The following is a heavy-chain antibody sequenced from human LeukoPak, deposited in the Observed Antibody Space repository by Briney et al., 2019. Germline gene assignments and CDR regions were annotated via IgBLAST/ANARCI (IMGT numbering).Heavy chain of an antibody. CDR3: VRVAVAGNLNNWFDP. J-gene: IGHJ5*02. Sequence: GGSLRLYCAASGFTFSNYGRHWVRQAPGKGLEWVTVIWYDGSNKYYADSVKGRFTISRDNSKNTLYLQMNSLRAEDTAVYYCVRVAVAGNLNNWFDPWGEGTLVTVSS. CDR1: GFTFSNYG. V-gene: IGHV3-33*01. D-gene: IGHD6-19*01. CDR2: IWYDGSNK.